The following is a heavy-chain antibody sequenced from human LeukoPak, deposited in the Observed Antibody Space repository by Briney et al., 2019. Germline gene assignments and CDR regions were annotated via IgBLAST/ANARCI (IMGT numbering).Heavy chain of an antibody. V-gene: IGHV3-21*01. CDR3: AREDLSSGSNWFDP. D-gene: IGHD3-22*01. Sequence: GGSLRLSCAASGFTFSSYSMNWVRQAPGKGLEWVSSISSSSSYIYYADSVKGRFTISRDNAKNSLYLQMNSLRAEDTAVYYCAREDLSSGSNWFDPWGQGTLVTVSS. CDR1: GFTFSSYS. J-gene: IGHJ5*02. CDR2: ISSSSSYI.